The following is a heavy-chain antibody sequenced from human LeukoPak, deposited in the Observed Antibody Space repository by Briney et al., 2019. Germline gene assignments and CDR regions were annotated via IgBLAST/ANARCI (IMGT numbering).Heavy chain of an antibody. D-gene: IGHD3-10*01. J-gene: IGHJ6*04. Sequence: ASVKVSCKVSGYTLTELSMHWVRQAPGKGLEWMGGFDPGDGETIYAQKFQGRVTMTEDTSTDTAYMELSSLGSEDTAVYYCGVRGYGSGSYYNGYGMDVWGKGTTVTVSS. V-gene: IGHV1-24*01. CDR2: FDPGDGET. CDR3: GVRGYGSGSYYNGYGMDV. CDR1: GYTLTELS.